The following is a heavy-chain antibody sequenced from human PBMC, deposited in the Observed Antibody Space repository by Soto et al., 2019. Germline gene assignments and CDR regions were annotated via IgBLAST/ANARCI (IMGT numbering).Heavy chain of an antibody. Sequence: LRLSCAASGFTFSRFDMSWVRRAPGKGLQWVAGISLGGGSTYYTDSVKGRFTISRDNSQSTLYLQMNSLRGEDTAVYYCVRGPYNYNSRYFDYWGQGTLVTVSS. CDR3: VRGPYNYNSRYFDY. D-gene: IGHD1-1*01. CDR1: GFTFSRFD. CDR2: ISLGGGST. V-gene: IGHV3-23*01. J-gene: IGHJ4*02.